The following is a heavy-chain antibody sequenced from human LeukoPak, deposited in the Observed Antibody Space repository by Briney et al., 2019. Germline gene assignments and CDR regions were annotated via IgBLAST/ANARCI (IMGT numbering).Heavy chain of an antibody. D-gene: IGHD6-6*01. V-gene: IGHV4-34*01. CDR3: ARKHLGMGIAARRKSPDREEGLSYFDY. J-gene: IGHJ4*02. CDR2: INHSGST. Sequence: PSETLSLTCAVHGGSFSGYYWSWIRQPPGKGLEWIGEINHSGSTNYNPSLKSRVSISVDGSKNQYSLKLSSVTAADTAVYYCARKHLGMGIAARRKSPDREEGLSYFDYWGQGTLVTVSS. CDR1: GGSFSGYY.